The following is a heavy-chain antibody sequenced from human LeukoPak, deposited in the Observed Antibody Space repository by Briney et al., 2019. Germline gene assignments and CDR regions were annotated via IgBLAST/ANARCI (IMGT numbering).Heavy chain of an antibody. Sequence: PGGSLRLSCAASGFTFSSYSMNWVRQAPGKGLEWVSYISSSSSTIYYADSVKGRFTISRDNGKNSLYLQMNTLRAEDTAVYYCARTYDSSGYAFDIWGQGTMVTVSS. CDR3: ARTYDSSGYAFDI. D-gene: IGHD3-22*01. V-gene: IGHV3-48*01. J-gene: IGHJ3*02. CDR2: ISSSSSTI. CDR1: GFTFSSYS.